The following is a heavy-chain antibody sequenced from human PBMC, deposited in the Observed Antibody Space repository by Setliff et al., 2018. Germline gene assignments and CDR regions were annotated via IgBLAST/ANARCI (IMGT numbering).Heavy chain of an antibody. J-gene: IGHJ4*02. V-gene: IGHV5-51*01. D-gene: IGHD4-17*01. CDR2: IYPGDSDT. CDR1: GYRFTSYW. Sequence: GESLTISCKASGYRFTSYWIGWVRQMPGKGLEWMGFIYPGDSDTKYSPSFRGQVTISADKSVSAAYLQWNSLKASDTAMYYCARNDYGDYGGFDYWGQGTQVTVSS. CDR3: ARNDYGDYGGFDY.